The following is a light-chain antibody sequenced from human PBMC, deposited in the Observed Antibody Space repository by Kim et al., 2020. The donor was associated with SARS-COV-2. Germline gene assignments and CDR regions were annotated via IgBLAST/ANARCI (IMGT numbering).Light chain of an antibody. Sequence: SVSPGQTASITCSGDKLGDKYACWYQKKPGQSPVLVIYQDSKRPSGIPERFSGSNSGNTATLTISGTQAMDEADYYCQAWDSSTAVFGGGTQLTAL. J-gene: IGLJ3*02. CDR3: QAWDSSTAV. CDR2: QDS. V-gene: IGLV3-1*01. CDR1: KLGDKY.